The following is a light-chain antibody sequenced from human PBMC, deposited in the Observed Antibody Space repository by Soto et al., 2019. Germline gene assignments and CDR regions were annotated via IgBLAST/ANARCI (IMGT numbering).Light chain of an antibody. CDR2: CAS. CDR3: QQYNNWPT. J-gene: IGKJ5*01. Sequence: EIVMTQSPATLSVSPGARATLSCRASQTVSSNLAWYQQKPAQAPRLLIYCASTRATGIPARFSSSGSGTEFTLTIGSLQSEDFAVYFCQQYNNWPTFGGGTRLEIK. V-gene: IGKV3-15*01. CDR1: QTVSSN.